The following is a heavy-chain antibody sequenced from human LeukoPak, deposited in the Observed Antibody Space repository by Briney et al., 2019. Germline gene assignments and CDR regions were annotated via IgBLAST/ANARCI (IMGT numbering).Heavy chain of an antibody. Sequence: PGGSLRLSCAASGFTFSSFGMHWVRHAPGKGLEWVAFIRYDGNIKYYADSVKGRFTISRDNSKNTLYLQLNSLRAEDTAVFYCAKAESHYYGSGSYSFDYWGQGTLVTVSS. CDR3: AKAESHYYGSGSYSFDY. J-gene: IGHJ4*02. CDR1: GFTFSSFG. V-gene: IGHV3-30*02. D-gene: IGHD3-10*01. CDR2: IRYDGNIK.